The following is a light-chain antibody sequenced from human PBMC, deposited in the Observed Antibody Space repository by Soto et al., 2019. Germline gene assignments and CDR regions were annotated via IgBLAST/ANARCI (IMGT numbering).Light chain of an antibody. CDR3: QQYYSAPYT. CDR1: QSVLYSSNNKNY. V-gene: IGKV4-1*01. CDR2: WAS. Sequence: DIVMTQSPDSLAVSLGERATINCKSSQSVLYSSNNKNYIAWYQQKPGQPPKLLLYWASPRESGVPDRFSGSGSWTDFTLTISSLQAEDVAVYYCQQYYSAPYTFGQGTKLEIK. J-gene: IGKJ2*01.